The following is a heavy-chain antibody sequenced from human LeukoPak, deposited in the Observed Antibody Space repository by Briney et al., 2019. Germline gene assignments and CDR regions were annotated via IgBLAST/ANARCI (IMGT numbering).Heavy chain of an antibody. CDR3: ARNQAHYDILTGGFDY. CDR1: GGTFSSYA. V-gene: IGHV1-69*06. D-gene: IGHD3-9*01. Sequence: SVKVSCKASGGTFSSYAISWVRQAPGQRLEWMGGIIPIFGTANYAQKFQGRVTMTGDTSTSTDYMELSRLRAEDTAVYYCARNQAHYDILTGGFDYWGQGTLVTVSS. CDR2: IIPIFGTA. J-gene: IGHJ4*02.